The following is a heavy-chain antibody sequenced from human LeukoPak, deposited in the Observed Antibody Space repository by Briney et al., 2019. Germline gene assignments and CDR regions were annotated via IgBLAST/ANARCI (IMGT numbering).Heavy chain of an antibody. V-gene: IGHV4-34*01. Sequence: PSETLSLTCAVYGGSFSGYYWSWIRQPPGKGLEWIGEINHSGSTNYNPSLKSRVTISVDTSKNQFSLKLSSVTAADTAVYYCARDASLVWFDPWGQGTLVTVSS. J-gene: IGHJ5*02. CDR1: GGSFSGYY. CDR3: ARDASLVWFDP. CDR2: INHSGST.